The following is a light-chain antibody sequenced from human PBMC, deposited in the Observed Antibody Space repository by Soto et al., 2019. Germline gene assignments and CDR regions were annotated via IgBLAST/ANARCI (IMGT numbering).Light chain of an antibody. J-gene: IGLJ1*01. Sequence: QSALTQPRSVSGSPGQSVTISCTGTISDVGGYNYVSWYQQHPGKAPKLMIYDVSKRPSGVPDRFSGSKSGNTASLTISGLQAEDEADYYCCLYAGSYTYGFGTGTKLTVL. CDR3: CLYAGSYTYG. V-gene: IGLV2-11*01. CDR1: ISDVGGYNY. CDR2: DVS.